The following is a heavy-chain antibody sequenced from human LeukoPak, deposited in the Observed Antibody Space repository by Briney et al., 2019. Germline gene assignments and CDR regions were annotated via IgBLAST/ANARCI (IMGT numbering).Heavy chain of an antibody. CDR2: INHSGST. V-gene: IGHV4-34*01. CDR1: GGSLSGYY. Sequence: PSETLSLTCAVYGGSLSGYYWSWIRQPPGKGREWIGEINHSGSTNYNPSLKSRVTISVDTSKNQFSLKLSSVTAADTAVYYCARRGVYYYGMDVWGQGTTVTVSS. D-gene: IGHD3-10*01. CDR3: ARRGVYYYGMDV. J-gene: IGHJ6*02.